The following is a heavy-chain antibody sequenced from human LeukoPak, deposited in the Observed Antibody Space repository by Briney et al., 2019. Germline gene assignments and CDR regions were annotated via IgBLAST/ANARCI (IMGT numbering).Heavy chain of an antibody. D-gene: IGHD2-2*01. Sequence: PGGSLRLSCAASGFTFSSYAMSWVRPAPGKGLEWVSAISGSGGSTYYADSVKGRFTISRDNSKNTLYLQMNSLRAEDTAVYYCAKDLRYCSSTSCLTRGQGTLVTVSS. CDR2: ISGSGGST. V-gene: IGHV3-23*01. CDR3: AKDLRYCSSTSCLT. J-gene: IGHJ4*02. CDR1: GFTFSSYA.